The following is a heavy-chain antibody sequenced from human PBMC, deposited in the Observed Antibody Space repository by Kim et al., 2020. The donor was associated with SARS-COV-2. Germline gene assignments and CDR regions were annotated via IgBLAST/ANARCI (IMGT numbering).Heavy chain of an antibody. CDR2: IAQDGSEK. Sequence: GGSLRLSCAMSGFTSLGYWMAWVRQAPGKGLEWVASIAQDGSEKYYVDSVVGRFTISRDNVRYSLFLRMSSLRVDDTAVYYCVRKMPYIFSFDSWGQGTLVTVSS. J-gene: IGHJ4*02. CDR1: GFTSLGYW. CDR3: VRKMPYIFSFDS. D-gene: IGHD2-2*01. V-gene: IGHV3-7*01.